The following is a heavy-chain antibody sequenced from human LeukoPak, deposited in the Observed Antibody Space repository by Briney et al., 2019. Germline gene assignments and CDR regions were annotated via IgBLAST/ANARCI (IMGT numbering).Heavy chain of an antibody. V-gene: IGHV5-51*01. CDR2: IYPTDSYT. D-gene: IGHD2-8*01. J-gene: IGHJ5*02. CDR1: GYSFTTHW. Sequence: PGESLKISCKGSGYSFTTHWIAWVRQMPGKGLEWMGIIYPTDSYTKYSPSFQGQVTISADKSITTAYLQWSSLKASDTAIYYCARLNGFSKWFDPWGQGTLVTVSS. CDR3: ARLNGFSKWFDP.